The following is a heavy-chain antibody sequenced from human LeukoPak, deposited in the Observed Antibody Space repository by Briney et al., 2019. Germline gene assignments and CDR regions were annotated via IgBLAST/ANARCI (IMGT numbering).Heavy chain of an antibody. V-gene: IGHV3-30*02. J-gene: IGHJ3*02. D-gene: IGHD6-13*01. Sequence: GGSLRLSCAASGFTFNSYGMHWVRQPPGKGLEWVAFIRYDGSNKYYADSVKGRFTISRDNSKNTLYLQMNSLRAEDTAVYYCARVWSSSSYDAFDIWGQGTMVTVSS. CDR1: GFTFNSYG. CDR2: IRYDGSNK. CDR3: ARVWSSSSYDAFDI.